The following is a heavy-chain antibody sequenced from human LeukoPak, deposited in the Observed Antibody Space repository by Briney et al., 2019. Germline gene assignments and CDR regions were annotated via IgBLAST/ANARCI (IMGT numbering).Heavy chain of an antibody. D-gene: IGHD3-22*01. V-gene: IGHV4-31*03. CDR1: GGPISSGGYY. CDR2: IYYSGST. Sequence: SETLSLTCTVSGGPISSGGYYWSWIRQHPGKGLEWIGYIYYSGSTYYNPSLKSRVTISVDTSKNQFSLKLSSVTAADTAVYYCARVFGYYDSSGFDAFDIWGQGTMVTVSS. CDR3: ARVFGYYDSSGFDAFDI. J-gene: IGHJ3*02.